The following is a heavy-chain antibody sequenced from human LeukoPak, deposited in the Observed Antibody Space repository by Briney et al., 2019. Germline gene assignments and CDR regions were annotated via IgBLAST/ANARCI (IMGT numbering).Heavy chain of an antibody. V-gene: IGHV1-46*01. CDR1: GYTFTSYY. CDR3: ARAMLKRGYCSGGSCYSAFDI. Sequence: ASVKVSFKASGYTFTSYYTHWVRQAPGQGLEWMGIINPSGGSTSYAQKFQGRVTMTRDTSTSTVYMELSSLRSEDTAVYYCARAMLKRGYCSGGSCYSAFDIWGQGTMVTVSS. J-gene: IGHJ3*02. D-gene: IGHD2-15*01. CDR2: INPSGGST.